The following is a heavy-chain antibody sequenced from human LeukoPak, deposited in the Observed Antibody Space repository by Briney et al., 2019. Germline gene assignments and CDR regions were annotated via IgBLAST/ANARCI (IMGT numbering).Heavy chain of an antibody. V-gene: IGHV1-69*13. D-gene: IGHD2-2*01. CDR3: ARPAAYHLPKEMFLYY. J-gene: IGHJ4*02. CDR2: IIPIFGTA. Sequence: ASVKVSCKASGGTFSSSSTSWVRQAPGQGLEWMGGIIPIFGTANYAQKFQGRVTITADESTRTAYMKLSSLRSEDTAAYYCARPAAYHLPKEMFLYYWGQGTLVTVSS. CDR1: GGTFSSSS.